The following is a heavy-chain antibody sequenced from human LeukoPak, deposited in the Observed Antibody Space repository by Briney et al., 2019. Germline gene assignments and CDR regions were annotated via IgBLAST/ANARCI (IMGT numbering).Heavy chain of an antibody. CDR1: GFTFNSYS. CDR3: ARVQWIQLWLTSPYGMDV. CDR2: ISSSSSYI. D-gene: IGHD5-18*01. V-gene: IGHV3-21*01. J-gene: IGHJ6*02. Sequence: GGSLRLSCAASGFTFNSYSMNWVRQAPGKGLEWVSSISSSSSYIYYADSVKGRFTISRDNAKNSLYLQMNSLRAEDTAVYYCARVQWIQLWLTSPYGMDVWGQGATVTVSS.